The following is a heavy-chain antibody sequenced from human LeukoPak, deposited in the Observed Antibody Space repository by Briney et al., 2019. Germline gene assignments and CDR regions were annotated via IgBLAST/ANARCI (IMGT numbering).Heavy chain of an antibody. Sequence: GESLQISCKGSGSSFTSYWIGWVRQMPGKGLEWMGIIYPGDSDTRYSPSFQGQVTISADKSISTAYLQWSSLKASDTAMYYCARHEGDSSGYSSYYYYYGMDVWGQGTTVTVSS. D-gene: IGHD3-22*01. J-gene: IGHJ6*02. CDR1: GSSFTSYW. V-gene: IGHV5-51*01. CDR2: IYPGDSDT. CDR3: ARHEGDSSGYSSYYYYYGMDV.